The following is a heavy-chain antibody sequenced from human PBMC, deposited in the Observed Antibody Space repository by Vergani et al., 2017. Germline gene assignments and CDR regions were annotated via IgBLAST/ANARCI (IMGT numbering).Heavy chain of an antibody. Sequence: QVQLVESGGGVVQPGRSLRLSCAASGFTFSSYGMHWVRQAPGKGLEWVAVISYDGSNKYYADSVKGRFTISRDNSKNTLYLQMNSLRAEDTAVYYCARDLAHSGWYSGTFDIWGQGTMVTVSS. CDR1: GFTFSSYG. V-gene: IGHV3-30*03. D-gene: IGHD6-19*01. J-gene: IGHJ3*02. CDR2: ISYDGSNK. CDR3: ARDLAHSGWYSGTFDI.